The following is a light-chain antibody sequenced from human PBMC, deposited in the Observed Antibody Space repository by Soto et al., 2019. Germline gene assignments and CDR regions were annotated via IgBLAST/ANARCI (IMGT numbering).Light chain of an antibody. V-gene: IGKV4-1*01. J-gene: IGKJ1*01. Sequence: DIVMTQSPDSLAVSLGERATINCKSSQSVLYSSNNKNYLAWYRQKPGQPPKLLIYWASTRESGVPDRFSGSGSGTDFTLTISSLQAEDVEVYYCQQYYSTPWTFGQGTKVEIK. CDR1: QSVLYSSNNKNY. CDR3: QQYYSTPWT. CDR2: WAS.